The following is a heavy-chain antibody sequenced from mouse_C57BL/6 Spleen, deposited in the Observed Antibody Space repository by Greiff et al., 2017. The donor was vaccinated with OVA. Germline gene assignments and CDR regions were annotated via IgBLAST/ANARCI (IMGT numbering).Heavy chain of an antibody. CDR2: IYPRDGST. J-gene: IGHJ4*01. CDR1: GYTFTSYD. V-gene: IGHV1-85*01. Sequence: VKLQQSGPELVKPGASVKLSCKASGYTFTSYDINWVKQRPGQGLEWIGWIYPRDGSTKYNEKFKGKATLTVDTSSSTAYMELHSLTSEDSAVYFCARSGTSVYYAMDYWGQGTSVTVSS. CDR3: ARSGTSVYYAMDY. D-gene: IGHD4-1*01.